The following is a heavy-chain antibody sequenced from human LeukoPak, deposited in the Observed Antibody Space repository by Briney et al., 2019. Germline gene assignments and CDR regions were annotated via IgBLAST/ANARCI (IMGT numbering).Heavy chain of an antibody. CDR1: GYTLSELS. CDR2: FEPVDGET. J-gene: IGHJ5*02. Sequence: ASVKVSCKVSGYTLSELSMHWVRQAPGKGLEWMGGFEPVDGETIYAQTLQGRVTMTEDTSTDTAYMELSRLRSDDTAVYYCARVSIAAAVSNWFDPWGQGTLVTVSS. V-gene: IGHV1-24*01. D-gene: IGHD6-13*01. CDR3: ARVSIAAAVSNWFDP.